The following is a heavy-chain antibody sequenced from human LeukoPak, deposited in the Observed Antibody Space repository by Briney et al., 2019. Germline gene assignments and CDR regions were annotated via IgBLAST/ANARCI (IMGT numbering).Heavy chain of an antibody. Sequence: ASVKVSCKASGYTFTGYDINWVRQATGQGLEWMGWMNPNSGNTGYAQKFQGRVTMTRNTSISTAYMELSSLRSEDTAVYYCARVWAYGGNSSYYYYYMDVWGKGTTVTVSS. CDR2: MNPNSGNT. CDR1: GYTFTGYD. D-gene: IGHD4-23*01. J-gene: IGHJ6*03. CDR3: ARVWAYGGNSSYYYYYMDV. V-gene: IGHV1-8*01.